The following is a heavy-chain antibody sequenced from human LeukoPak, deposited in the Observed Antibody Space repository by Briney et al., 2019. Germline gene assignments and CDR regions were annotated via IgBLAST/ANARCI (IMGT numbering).Heavy chain of an antibody. CDR2: INHSGST. CDR3: ARGGDNWNSNFDY. Sequence: SATLSLTCAVSGGSFSGYYWSWIRQPPGKGLEWIGEINHSGSTKYNPSLKSRVTISVDTSKNQFSLKLSSVTAADTAVYYCARGGDNWNSNFDYWGQGTLVTVSS. D-gene: IGHD1-7*01. CDR1: GGSFSGYY. V-gene: IGHV4-34*01. J-gene: IGHJ4*02.